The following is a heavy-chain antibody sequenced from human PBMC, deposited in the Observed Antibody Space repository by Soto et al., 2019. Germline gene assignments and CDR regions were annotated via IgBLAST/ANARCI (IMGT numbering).Heavy chain of an antibody. J-gene: IGHJ5*02. CDR3: ARRLPYDFWSGYSYNWFDP. D-gene: IGHD3-3*01. Sequence: SGTLSLTCTVSGGSISSSSYYWGWIRQPPGKGLEWIGSIYYSGSTYYNPSLKSRVTISVDTSKNQFSLKLSSVTAADTAVYYCARRLPYDFWSGYSYNWFDPWGHGTLVTVSS. CDR2: IYYSGST. V-gene: IGHV4-39*01. CDR1: GGSISSSSYY.